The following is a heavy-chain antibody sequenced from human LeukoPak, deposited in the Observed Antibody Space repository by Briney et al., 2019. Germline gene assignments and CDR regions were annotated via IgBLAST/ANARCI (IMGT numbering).Heavy chain of an antibody. CDR2: ISGSGGST. V-gene: IGHV3-23*01. CDR3: AEDSPLSSSWHYYFDY. D-gene: IGHD6-13*01. J-gene: IGHJ4*02. Sequence: GGSLRLSCAASGFTFSSYAMSWVRQAPGKGLEWVSAISGSGGSTYYADSVKGRFTISRDNSKNTLYLQMNSLRAEDTAVYYCAEDSPLSSSWHYYFDYWGQGTLVTVSS. CDR1: GFTFSSYA.